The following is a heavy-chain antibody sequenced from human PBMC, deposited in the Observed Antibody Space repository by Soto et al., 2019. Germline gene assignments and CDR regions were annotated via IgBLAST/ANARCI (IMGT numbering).Heavy chain of an antibody. CDR1: VGSLSSDA. CDR2: FLPIFGTA. Sequence: VKGYCKAAVGSLSSDAVGWGRHAPGQGLEWMGGFLPIFGTANYAQNFQGRVTITPDESTSTAYMELSRLRSEDTAVYYCASRYRNRNAFAYLGQGTLVTGSS. V-gene: IGHV1-69*13. CDR3: ASRYRNRNAFAY. D-gene: IGHD1-1*01. J-gene: IGHJ4*02.